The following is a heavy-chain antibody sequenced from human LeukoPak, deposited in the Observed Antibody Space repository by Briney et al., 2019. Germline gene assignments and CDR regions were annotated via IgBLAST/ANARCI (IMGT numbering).Heavy chain of an antibody. CDR2: ISSSSSYI. D-gene: IGHD3-10*01. V-gene: IGHV3-21*03. Sequence: GGSLRLSCAASGFTFSSYSMNWVRQAPGKGLEWVSSISSSSSYIYYADSVKGRFTISRDNAKNSLYLQMNSLKTEDAAVYYCTIDHILSSGSYYNPSWFDPWGQGTLVTVSS. J-gene: IGHJ5*02. CDR3: TIDHILSSGSYYNPSWFDP. CDR1: GFTFSSYS.